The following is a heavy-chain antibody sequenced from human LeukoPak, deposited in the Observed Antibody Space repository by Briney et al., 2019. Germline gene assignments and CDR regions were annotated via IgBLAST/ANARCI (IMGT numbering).Heavy chain of an antibody. CDR1: GGSISSYY. CDR3: ARVNRGYYYYYGMDV. Sequence: SETLSLTCTVSGGSISSYYWSWIRQPPGKGLEWIGYIYYTGSTNYSPSLKSRVTISVDTSKNQFSLKLSSVTAADTAVYYCARVNRGYYYYYGMDVWGQGTTVTVSS. J-gene: IGHJ6*02. CDR2: IYYTGST. V-gene: IGHV4-59*12. D-gene: IGHD3-10*01.